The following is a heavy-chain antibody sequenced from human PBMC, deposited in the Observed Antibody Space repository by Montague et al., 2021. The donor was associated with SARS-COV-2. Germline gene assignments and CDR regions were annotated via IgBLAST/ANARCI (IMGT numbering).Heavy chain of an antibody. CDR3: ASLRGSAEILTAFQGVSYFYGMDV. CDR1: GGSVSSGSFY. Sequence: SETLSLTCTVSGGSVSSGSFYWSWIRQPPGKGLELLGYIYYTGSSNYNPSLKSRVTISVDTSKNQFSLKLSSVTAADTAVYYCASLRGSAEILTAFQGVSYFYGMDVWGQGTTVTVSS. D-gene: IGHD3-9*01. V-gene: IGHV4-61*01. CDR2: IYYTGSS. J-gene: IGHJ6*02.